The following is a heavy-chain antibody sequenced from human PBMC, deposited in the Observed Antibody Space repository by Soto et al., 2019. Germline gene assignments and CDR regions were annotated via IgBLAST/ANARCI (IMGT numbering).Heavy chain of an antibody. V-gene: IGHV3-23*01. CDR2: ISRSGDNS. Sequence: EVQLLESGGGLEQPGGSLRLSCAASGFTFNNFAMFWVRQAPGKGLQWVSAISRSGDNSDYADSVLGRFTISRDNSKNTLHLQMTSLRAEDTAIYYCVKGDYYNIEGELDSWGQGNPVTVSS. CDR1: GFTFNNFA. D-gene: IGHD3-10*01. J-gene: IGHJ4*02. CDR3: VKGDYYNIEGELDS.